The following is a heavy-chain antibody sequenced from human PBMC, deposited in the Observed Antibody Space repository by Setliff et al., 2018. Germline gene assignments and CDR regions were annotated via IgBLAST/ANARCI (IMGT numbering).Heavy chain of an antibody. CDR3: VKLVPQAISSDP. V-gene: IGHV3-15*01. Sequence: PGGSLRLSCAASGVTVSDAWMGWVRQTPGKGLDWVGRIKSKTDGGTTDYAAPVKGRFTISRDDSKNTLYLQMNSLKTEDTAVYYCVKLVPQAISSDPWGQGTL. J-gene: IGHJ5*02. D-gene: IGHD3-10*01. CDR1: GVTVSDAW. CDR2: IKSKTDGGTT.